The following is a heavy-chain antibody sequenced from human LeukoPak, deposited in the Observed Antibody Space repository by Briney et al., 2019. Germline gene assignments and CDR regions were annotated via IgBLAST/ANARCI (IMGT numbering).Heavy chain of an antibody. CDR1: GYTFTSYY. CDR2: INPSGGST. Sequence: GASVKVSCKASGYTFTSYYMHWVRQAPGQGLEWKGIINPSGGSTSYAQKFQGRVTMTRDTSTSTVYMELSSLRSEDTAVYYCARLRYDFWSGYYSYYFDYWGQGTLVTVSS. J-gene: IGHJ4*02. D-gene: IGHD3-3*01. V-gene: IGHV1-46*03. CDR3: ARLRYDFWSGYYSYYFDY.